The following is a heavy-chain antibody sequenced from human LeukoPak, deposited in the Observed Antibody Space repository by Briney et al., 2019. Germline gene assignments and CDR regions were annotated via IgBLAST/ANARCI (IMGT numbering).Heavy chain of an antibody. V-gene: IGHV3-21*01. CDR1: GFTFSSYS. CDR2: ISSSSSYI. J-gene: IGHJ6*04. CDR3: ARLRDNWNDPYYYYGMDV. Sequence: GGSLRLSCAASGFTFSSYSMNWVRQAPGKGLEWVSSISSSSSYIYYADSVKGRFTISRDNAKNSLYLRMNSLRAEDTAVYYCARLRDNWNDPYYYYGMDVWGKGTTVTVSS. D-gene: IGHD1-20*01.